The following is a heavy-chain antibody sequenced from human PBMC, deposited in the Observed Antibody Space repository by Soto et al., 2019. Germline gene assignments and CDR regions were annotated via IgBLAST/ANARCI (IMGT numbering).Heavy chain of an antibody. CDR3: ARDRLSTYGSQYFDY. D-gene: IGHD3-10*01. Sequence: QVHLQESGPGLVKPSQTLSLTCTVSGDSITSDGYYWSWIRQHPGKGLEWIGYISYSGITYYNPSLQSRVTISVDTSKNQFSLRLNSVTAADTAVYYCARDRLSTYGSQYFDYWGQGTLVTVSS. V-gene: IGHV4-31*03. CDR1: GDSITSDGYY. J-gene: IGHJ4*02. CDR2: ISYSGIT.